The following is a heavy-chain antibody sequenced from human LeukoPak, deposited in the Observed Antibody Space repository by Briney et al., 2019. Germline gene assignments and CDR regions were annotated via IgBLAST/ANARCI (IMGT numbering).Heavy chain of an antibody. CDR1: GFTFSSYP. D-gene: IGHD3-3*01. CDR3: ARESGWGLPHAFDF. J-gene: IGHJ3*01. Sequence: PGGSLRLSCAASGFTFSSYPPHWVRQAPGKGLEWVTLISYDGSRIYYADSVKGRFTISRDNSKSTLYLQMNSLRAEDTAVYYCARESGWGLPHAFDFWGQGTMVTVSS. V-gene: IGHV3-30-3*01. CDR2: ISYDGSRI.